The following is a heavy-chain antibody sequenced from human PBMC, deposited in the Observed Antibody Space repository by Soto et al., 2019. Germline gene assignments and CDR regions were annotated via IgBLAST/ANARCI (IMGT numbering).Heavy chain of an antibody. J-gene: IGHJ4*02. CDR1: GGSININNYY. CDR2: IYYDGST. Sequence: SETLSLTCTVSGGSININNYYWACIRQPPGKGPAWIASIYYDGSTYYNPSLKSRVSISVDTSKNHFSLKLSSATAADTAVYYCAKVVVAATRHTDFDSWGQGTLVTVSS. V-gene: IGHV4-39*02. CDR3: AKVVVAATRHTDFDS. D-gene: IGHD2-15*01.